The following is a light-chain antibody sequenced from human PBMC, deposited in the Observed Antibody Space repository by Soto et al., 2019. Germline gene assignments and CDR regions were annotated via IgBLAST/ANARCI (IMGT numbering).Light chain of an antibody. CDR3: QHYNSWAT. CDR1: QSVNSN. Sequence: EIVMTQSPATLSVSPGERATLSCRASQSVNSNLAWYQQKPGQAPRLLIYGASTRATGVPARFSGSGSGTEFILTVSRLQSEDVAVDFCQHYNSWATVGEGAKREI. J-gene: IGKJ1*01. V-gene: IGKV3-15*01. CDR2: GAS.